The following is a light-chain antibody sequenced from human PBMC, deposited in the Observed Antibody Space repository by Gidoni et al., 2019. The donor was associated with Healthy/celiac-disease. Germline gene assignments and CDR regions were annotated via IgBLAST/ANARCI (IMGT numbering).Light chain of an antibody. Sequence: DIQMTQSPSTLSAYVGDRVTITCRASQSISSWLARYQQKPGKAPKLLIYKASSVESGVPSRISGSGSGTEFTLTISSLQPDELATYYCQQYNSYPLTFGPGTKVDIK. CDR2: KAS. CDR3: QQYNSYPLT. CDR1: QSISSW. V-gene: IGKV1-5*03. J-gene: IGKJ3*01.